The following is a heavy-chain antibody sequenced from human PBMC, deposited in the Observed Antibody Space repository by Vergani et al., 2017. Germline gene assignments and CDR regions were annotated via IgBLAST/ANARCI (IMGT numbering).Heavy chain of an antibody. CDR2: INHSGST. Sequence: QVQLQQWGAGLLKPSETLSLTCAVYGGSFSGYYWSWIRQPPGKGLEWIGEINHSGSTNYNPSLKSRVTISVDTSKNQFSLKLSSVTAADTAVYYCAKGGVGADTRYYYMDVWGKGTTVTVSS. J-gene: IGHJ6*03. CDR3: AKGGVGADTRYYYMDV. CDR1: GGSFSGYY. V-gene: IGHV4-34*01. D-gene: IGHD1-26*01.